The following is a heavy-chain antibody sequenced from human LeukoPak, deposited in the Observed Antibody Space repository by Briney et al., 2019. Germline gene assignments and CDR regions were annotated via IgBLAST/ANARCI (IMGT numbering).Heavy chain of an antibody. Sequence: GSLRLSCAASGFTFSSYAMSWIRQPPGKGLEWIGEINHSGSTNYNPSLKSRVTISVDTSKNQFSLKLSSVTAADTAVYYCARLGPWYDYVWGSYRSYFDYWGQGTLVTVSS. CDR1: GFTFSSYA. D-gene: IGHD3-16*02. CDR2: INHSGST. V-gene: IGHV4-34*01. J-gene: IGHJ4*02. CDR3: ARLGPWYDYVWGSYRSYFDY.